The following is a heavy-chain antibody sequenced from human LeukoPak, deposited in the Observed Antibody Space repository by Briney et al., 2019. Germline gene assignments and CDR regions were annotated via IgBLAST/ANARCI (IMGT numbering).Heavy chain of an antibody. J-gene: IGHJ4*02. CDR1: GFTFSSYS. CDR2: ISSSGSYI. V-gene: IGHV3-21*01. CDR3: ARDAPSGSYYRAADY. D-gene: IGHD1-26*01. Sequence: GGSLRLSCAASGFTFSSYSMNWVRQAPGKGLEWVSSISSSGSYIYYADSVKGRFTISRDNAKNSLYLQMNSLRAEDTAVYYCARDAPSGSYYRAADYWGQGTLVTVSS.